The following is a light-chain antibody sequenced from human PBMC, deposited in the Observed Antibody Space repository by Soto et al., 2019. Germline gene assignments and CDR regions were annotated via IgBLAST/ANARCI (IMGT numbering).Light chain of an antibody. CDR1: QSVSSK. J-gene: IGKJ1*01. Sequence: EIVMTQSPSTLSVSPGERATLSCRASQSVSSKLAWYQQKPGQAPRVLIFGASTRATGIPARFSGSGSGTEFTLTISSLQSEDFAVYYCQQYNDGPPTWTFGQGTSVEIK. V-gene: IGKV3-15*01. CDR3: QQYNDGPPTWT. CDR2: GAS.